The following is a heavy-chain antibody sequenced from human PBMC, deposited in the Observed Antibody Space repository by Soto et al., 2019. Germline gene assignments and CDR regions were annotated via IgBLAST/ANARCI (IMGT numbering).Heavy chain of an antibody. CDR3: ARGGYYYDSSGFNFDY. V-gene: IGHV4-34*01. J-gene: IGHJ4*02. D-gene: IGHD3-22*01. CDR1: GGSFSGYY. Sequence: QVQLQQWGAGLLKPSETLSLTCAVYGGSFSGYYWSWIRQPPGKGLEWIGEINHSGSTNYNPSLKSRVTISVDTSKNQFSLKLSSVTAADTAVYYCARGGYYYDSSGFNFDYWGQGTLVTVSS. CDR2: INHSGST.